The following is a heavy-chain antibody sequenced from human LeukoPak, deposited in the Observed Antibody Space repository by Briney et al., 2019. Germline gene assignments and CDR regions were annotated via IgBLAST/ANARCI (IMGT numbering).Heavy chain of an antibody. CDR1: GFTFSSYA. J-gene: IGHJ2*01. Sequence: PGGSLRLSCAASGFTFSSYAMHWVRHAPGKGLEWVTVISDDGNNKYYADSVKGRFTISRDNSKTTLYLQMNSLRAEDTAVYYCAGAYGDNWYFDLWGRGTLVTVSS. D-gene: IGHD4-17*01. CDR2: ISDDGNNK. V-gene: IGHV3-30-3*01. CDR3: AGAYGDNWYFDL.